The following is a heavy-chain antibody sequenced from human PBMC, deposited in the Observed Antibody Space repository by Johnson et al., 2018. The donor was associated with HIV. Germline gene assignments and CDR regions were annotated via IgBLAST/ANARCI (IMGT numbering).Heavy chain of an antibody. J-gene: IGHJ3*02. CDR3: ARDQEQWLHPHAFDI. D-gene: IGHD6-19*01. V-gene: IGHV3-66*02. CDR1: RFTVSSNY. CDR2: IYSGGST. Sequence: VQLVESGGGLVQPGGSLRLSCAASRFTVSSNYMSWVRQAPGKGLEWVSVIYSGGSTYYADSVKGRFTISRDNSKNTLYLQMNSLKPEDTAVYYCARDQEQWLHPHAFDIWGQGTMVTVSS.